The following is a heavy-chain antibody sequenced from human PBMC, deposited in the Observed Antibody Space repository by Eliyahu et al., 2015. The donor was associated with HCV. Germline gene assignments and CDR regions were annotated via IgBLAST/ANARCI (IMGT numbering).Heavy chain of an antibody. Sequence: QLQLQESGPGLVKPSETLSLTCTVSGGSISSSSXYWGWIRQPPGKGLEGIGSIYYSGSTYYNPSLKSRVTISVDTSKNQFSLKLSSVTAADTAVYYCATDSEWSGYYIGPAGHYYGMDVWGQGTTVTVSS. D-gene: IGHD3-3*01. CDR3: ATDSEWSGYYIGPAGHYYGMDV. CDR2: IYYSGST. J-gene: IGHJ6*02. V-gene: IGHV4-39*01. CDR1: GGSISSSSXY.